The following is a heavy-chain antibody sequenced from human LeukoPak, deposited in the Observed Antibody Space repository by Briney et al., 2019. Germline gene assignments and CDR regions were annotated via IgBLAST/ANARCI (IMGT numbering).Heavy chain of an antibody. V-gene: IGHV5-10-1*01. D-gene: IGHD5-18*01. CDR2: IDPSDSYT. CDR1: GYSFTSFW. CDR3: ARWIRASRFDY. J-gene: IGHJ4*02. Sequence: PGESLKISCKASGYSFTSFWITWVRQMPGKGLEWMGKIDPSDSYTNYSPSFEGHVTISSDKSITTAYLQWGSLQASDTAMYYCARWIRASRFDYWGRGTLVTVSS.